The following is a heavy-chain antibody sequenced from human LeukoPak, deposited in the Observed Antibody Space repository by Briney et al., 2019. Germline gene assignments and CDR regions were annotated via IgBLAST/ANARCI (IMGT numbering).Heavy chain of an antibody. J-gene: IGHJ4*02. CDR1: GFTFSSYA. CDR3: ARAVWEVTAKIDY. V-gene: IGHV3-30*01. Sequence: GGSLRLSCEASGFTFSSYAMPWVRQAPGKGLEWVAVISYDGSNKYYADSVKGRFTISRDNSKNTLYLQMNSLRAEDTAVYYCARAVWEVTAKIDYWGQGTLVTVSS. D-gene: IGHD2-21*02. CDR2: ISYDGSNK.